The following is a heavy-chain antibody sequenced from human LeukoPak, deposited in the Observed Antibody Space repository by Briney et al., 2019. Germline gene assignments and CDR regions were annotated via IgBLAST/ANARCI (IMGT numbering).Heavy chain of an antibody. CDR1: GLTFSTSG. Sequence: GGSLRLSCTTSGLTFSTSGFNWVRQAPGKGLEWVASIGPTGFDRYHADSIKGRFTISRDNANNFLYLQMDSLRAEGTAVYYCATETNGRHYDYWGQGTLLTVSS. D-gene: IGHD1-14*01. V-gene: IGHV3-21*06. CDR2: IGPTGFDR. J-gene: IGHJ4*02. CDR3: ATETNGRHYDY.